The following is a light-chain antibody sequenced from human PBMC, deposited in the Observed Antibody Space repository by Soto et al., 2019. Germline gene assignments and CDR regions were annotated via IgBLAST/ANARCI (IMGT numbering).Light chain of an antibody. J-gene: IGLJ1*01. CDR1: SSNIGNNY. Sequence: QSVLTQPPSVSAAPGQKVTISCSGSSSNIGNNYVSWYQQLPGTAPKLLIYDNNKRPSGIPDRFSGSKSGTSATLGITGLQTGDEVDYYCGTWDSSLIAFYVFGTGTKVTVL. CDR2: DNN. V-gene: IGLV1-51*01. CDR3: GTWDSSLIAFYV.